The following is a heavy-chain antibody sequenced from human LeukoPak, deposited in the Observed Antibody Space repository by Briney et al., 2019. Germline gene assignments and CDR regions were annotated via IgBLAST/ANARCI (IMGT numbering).Heavy chain of an antibody. CDR3: ARQGGGATYAFDI. CDR1: GYTFTSYY. Sequence: ASVKVSCKASGYTFTSYYMHWVRQAPGQGLVWMGIINPSGGSTSYAQKFQGRVTMTRDTSTSTVYMELSSLRSEDTAVYYCARQGGGATYAFDIWGQGTMVTVSS. V-gene: IGHV1-46*01. D-gene: IGHD1-26*01. CDR2: INPSGGST. J-gene: IGHJ3*02.